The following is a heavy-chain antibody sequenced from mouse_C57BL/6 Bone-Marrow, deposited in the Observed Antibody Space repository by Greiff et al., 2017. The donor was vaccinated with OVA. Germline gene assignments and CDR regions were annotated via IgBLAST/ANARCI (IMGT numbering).Heavy chain of an antibody. J-gene: IGHJ4*01. Sequence: EVKLQESGGGLVQPGGSLKLSCAASGFTFSDYYMYWVRQTPEKRLEWVAYISNGGGSTYYPDTVKGRFTISRDNAKNTLYLQMSRLKSEDTAMYYCARVPTTYAMDYWGQGTSVTVSS. V-gene: IGHV5-12*01. CDR3: ARVPTTYAMDY. CDR2: ISNGGGST. CDR1: GFTFSDYY. D-gene: IGHD1-1*01.